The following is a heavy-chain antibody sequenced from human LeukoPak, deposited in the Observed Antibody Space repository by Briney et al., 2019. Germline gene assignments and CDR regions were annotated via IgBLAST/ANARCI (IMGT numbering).Heavy chain of an antibody. D-gene: IGHD1-7*01. V-gene: IGHV4-30-4*01. CDR2: IYYSGST. Sequence: SQTLSLTCTVSGGSISSGDYYWSWIRQPPGKGLEWIGYIYYSGSTYYNPSLKSRVTISVDRSKNQFSLKLSSVTAADTAVYYCARGLDIWAGTTVWAFDIWGQGTMVTVSS. J-gene: IGHJ3*02. CDR3: ARGLDIWAGTTVWAFDI. CDR1: GGSISSGDYY.